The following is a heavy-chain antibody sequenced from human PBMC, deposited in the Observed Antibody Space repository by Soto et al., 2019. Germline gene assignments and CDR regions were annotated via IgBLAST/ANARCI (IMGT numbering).Heavy chain of an antibody. CDR2: IYHSGST. CDR1: GGSVRDGSYY. D-gene: IGHD1-7*01. CDR3: EGYNWNYYFDP. J-gene: IGHJ5*02. V-gene: IGHV4-61*01. Sequence: TSETLSLTCTVSGGSVRDGSYYWAWLRQPPGKGLEWIGHIYHSGSTIYNPSLKSRVTISIDTSKSQFSLNLNSVTAADTAVYYCEGYNWNYYFDPWGQGTLVTVSS.